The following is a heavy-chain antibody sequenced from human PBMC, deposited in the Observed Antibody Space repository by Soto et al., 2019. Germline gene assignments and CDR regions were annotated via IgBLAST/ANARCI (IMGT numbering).Heavy chain of an antibody. D-gene: IGHD4-4*01. CDR1: GYTFTNYL. Sequence: GESLKISCQTSGYTFTNYLICWVRQMPVGGLAWLGLIFPRDFDVRYSPSFEGQVTISADRSTATAFLQWRSLEASDSALYFCAILVSLLQQIDSSGERTPIAFSS. CDR3: AILVSLLQQIDS. J-gene: IGHJ5*01. V-gene: IGHV5-51*01. CDR2: IFPRDFDV.